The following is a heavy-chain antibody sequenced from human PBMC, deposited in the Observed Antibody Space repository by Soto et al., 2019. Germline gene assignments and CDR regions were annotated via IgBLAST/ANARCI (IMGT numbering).Heavy chain of an antibody. CDR3: ARRFQYSVYLESVDI. V-gene: IGHV4-39*01. CDR1: GDSITSGTYY. CDR2: LDYRGRT. D-gene: IGHD2-15*01. Sequence: QLQLQESGPGLVKPSETLSLTCTVSGDSITSGTYYWGWIRQSPGKGLEWIGSLDYRGRTYSNPSPNXRXAXXVDTAKIQFSLRLSSVTAADTAVYYCARRFQYSVYLESVDIWGQGTLVAVSS. J-gene: IGHJ4*02.